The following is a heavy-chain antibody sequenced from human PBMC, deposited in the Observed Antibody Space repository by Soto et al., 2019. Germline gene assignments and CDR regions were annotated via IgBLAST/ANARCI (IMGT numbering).Heavy chain of an antibody. V-gene: IGHV1-69*06. D-gene: IGHD3-10*01. CDR3: ARGVYGSGNYYTGPSAFDI. Sequence: QVQLEQSRAEVKKPGSSVKISCKASGGTLSDHGVSWLRQAPGQGLEWVGGTIPVFNTANYAPKFQGRVTIAADKSTNIAYMELGSLRSGDTAFYYCARGVYGSGNYYTGPSAFDIWGQGTLVIVSS. J-gene: IGHJ3*02. CDR1: GGTLSDHG. CDR2: TIPVFNTA.